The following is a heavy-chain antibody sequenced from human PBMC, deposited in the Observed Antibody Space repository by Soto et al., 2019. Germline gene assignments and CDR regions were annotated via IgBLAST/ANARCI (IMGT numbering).Heavy chain of an antibody. V-gene: IGHV5-51*01. CDR3: ARAAYSYGYLSYTDY. J-gene: IGHJ4*02. D-gene: IGHD5-18*01. Sequence: GESLKISWKGSGYNFPNHWIGWVRQMPGKGLEWMAIIYPGDSETRYSPSFQGQVTISVDTSISTAYLQWRSLRASDSAMYYCARAAYSYGYLSYTDYWGLGTLVTVSS. CDR1: GYNFPNHW. CDR2: IYPGDSET.